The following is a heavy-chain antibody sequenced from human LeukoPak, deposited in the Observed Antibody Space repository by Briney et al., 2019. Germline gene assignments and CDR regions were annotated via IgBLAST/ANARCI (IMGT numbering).Heavy chain of an antibody. J-gene: IGHJ5*02. D-gene: IGHD2-21*02. V-gene: IGHV3-74*01. CDR3: AREQRDIVVVTATANWFDP. Sequence: GGSLRLSCAASGFTFSSYWIHWVRQAPGKGLVWVSRINSDGSSTSYADSVKGRFTISRDNAKNTLYLQMNSLRAEDTAVYYCAREQRDIVVVTATANWFDPWGQGTLVTVSS. CDR2: INSDGSST. CDR1: GFTFSSYW.